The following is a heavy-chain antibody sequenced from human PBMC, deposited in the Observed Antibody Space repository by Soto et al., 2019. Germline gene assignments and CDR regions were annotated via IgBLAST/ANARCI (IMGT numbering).Heavy chain of an antibody. V-gene: IGHV3-23*01. CDR1: GFTFDSYA. CDR3: AKPGATDCGRDCYLDY. D-gene: IGHD2-21*02. CDR2: ISGRGDST. Sequence: EVQLLESGGDLVEPGGSLRLSCAASGFTFDSYAMNWVRQAPGKGLQWVSAISGRGDSTYYADSVKGRFTISRDNSKNALDLQMNSLRADDTAVYYCAKPGATDCGRDCYLDYWGQGPLVTVSS. J-gene: IGHJ4*02.